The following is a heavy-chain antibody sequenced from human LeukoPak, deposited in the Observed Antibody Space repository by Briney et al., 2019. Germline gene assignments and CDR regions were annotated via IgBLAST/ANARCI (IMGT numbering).Heavy chain of an antibody. CDR3: AELGITMIGGV. Sequence: PGRSLRLSCAASGFTFSSNYMSWVRQAPGKGLEWVSVIYSGGSTYYADSVKGRFTISRDNSKNTLYLQMNSLRAEDTAVYYCAELGITMIGGVWGKGTTVTISS. V-gene: IGHV3-66*01. CDR2: IYSGGST. CDR1: GFTFSSNY. J-gene: IGHJ6*04. D-gene: IGHD3-10*02.